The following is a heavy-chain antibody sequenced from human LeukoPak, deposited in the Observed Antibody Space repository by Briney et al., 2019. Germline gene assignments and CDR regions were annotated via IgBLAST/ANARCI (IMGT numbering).Heavy chain of an antibody. J-gene: IGHJ4*02. V-gene: IGHV4-34*01. Sequence: SETLSLTCAVYGGSFSGYYWSWIRQPPGKGLEWIGEINHSGSTNYNPSLKSRVTISVDTSKNQFSLKLSSVTAADTAVYYCARQKRGRYFDWLLDYWGQGTLVTVSS. D-gene: IGHD3-9*01. CDR2: INHSGST. CDR3: ARQKRGRYFDWLLDY. CDR1: GGSFSGYY.